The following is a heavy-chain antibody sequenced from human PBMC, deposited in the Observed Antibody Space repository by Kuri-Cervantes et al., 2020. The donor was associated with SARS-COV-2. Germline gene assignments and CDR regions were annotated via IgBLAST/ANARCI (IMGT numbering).Heavy chain of an antibody. CDR2: ISGSGGST. CDR1: GLTFSSYA. D-gene: IGHD1-1*01. Sequence: GGSLRLSCAASGLTFSSYATSWVRQAPGKGLEWVSGISGSGGSTYYADSVKGRFTISRDNSKNTLYLQMNSLRVEDTAVYYCARGGSGRTTYFDYWGQGTLVTVSS. V-gene: IGHV3-23*01. J-gene: IGHJ4*02. CDR3: ARGGSGRTTYFDY.